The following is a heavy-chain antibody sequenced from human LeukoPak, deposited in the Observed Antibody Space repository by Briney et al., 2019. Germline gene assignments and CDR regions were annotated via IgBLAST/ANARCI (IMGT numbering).Heavy chain of an antibody. CDR2: IYSGGST. J-gene: IGHJ5*02. CDR3: AREGSGTPFDP. Sequence: GGSLRLSCAASGFTVSSNYMSWVRQAPGKGLEWVSDIYSGGSTYYADSVEGRFTISRDNSKNTLYLQMNSLRAEDTAVYYCAREGSGTPFDPWGQGTLVTVSS. D-gene: IGHD6-19*01. V-gene: IGHV3-66*02. CDR1: GFTVSSNY.